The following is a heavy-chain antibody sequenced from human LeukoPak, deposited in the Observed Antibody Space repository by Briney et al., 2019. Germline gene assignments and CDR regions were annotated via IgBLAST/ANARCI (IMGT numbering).Heavy chain of an antibody. V-gene: IGHV4-59*01. CDR1: GGSISSYY. CDR2: IYYSGST. J-gene: IGHJ4*02. CDR3: ARDPYGDYFDY. Sequence: PSETLSLICTVSGGSISSYYWSWIRQPPGKGLEWIGYIYYSGSTNYNPSLKSRVTISVDTSKNQFSLKLSSVTAADTAVYYCARDPYGDYFDYWGQGTLVTVSS. D-gene: IGHD4-17*01.